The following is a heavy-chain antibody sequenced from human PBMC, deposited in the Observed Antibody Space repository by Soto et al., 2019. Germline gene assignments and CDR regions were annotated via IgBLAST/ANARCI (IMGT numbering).Heavy chain of an antibody. J-gene: IGHJ6*02. Sequence: SVKVSCKASGGTFSSYAISWVRQAPGQGLEWMGGIIPIFGTANYAQKFQGRVTITADESTSTAYMELSSLRSEDTAVYYCARGGPYSNYKPIPGSYGMDVWGQGTTVTSP. V-gene: IGHV1-69*13. CDR3: ARGGPYSNYKPIPGSYGMDV. D-gene: IGHD4-4*01. CDR1: GGTFSSYA. CDR2: IIPIFGTA.